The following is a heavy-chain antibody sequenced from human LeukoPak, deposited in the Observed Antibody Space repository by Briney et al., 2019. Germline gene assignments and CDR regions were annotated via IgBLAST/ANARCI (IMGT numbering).Heavy chain of an antibody. J-gene: IGHJ3*02. CDR1: DGSISSSSYY. CDR2: VYYSGNT. Sequence: SETLSLTCTVSDGSISSSSYYWGWIRQPPGKGLEWIGSVYYSGNTYYTPSLKSRVTMSVDTSKNQFSLKLSSVTAADTAVYYCARAVAGTMAAFDIWGQGTMVTVSS. V-gene: IGHV4-39*07. D-gene: IGHD6-19*01. CDR3: ARAVAGTMAAFDI.